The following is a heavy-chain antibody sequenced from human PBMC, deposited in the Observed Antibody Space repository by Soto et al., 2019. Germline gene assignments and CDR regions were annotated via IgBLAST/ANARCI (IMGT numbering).Heavy chain of an antibody. V-gene: IGHV5-51*01. CDR1: GYSFTSYW. CDR3: ARHVSGNKKQRPFYYYYYMDV. CDR2: IYPGDSDT. J-gene: IGHJ6*03. Sequence: GESLKISCKGSGYSFTSYWIGWVRQMPGKGLEWMGIIYPGDSDTRYSPSFQGQVTISADKSISTAYLQWSSLKASDTAMYYCARHVSGNKKQRPFYYYYYMDVWGKGTTVTVSS. D-gene: IGHD5-12*01.